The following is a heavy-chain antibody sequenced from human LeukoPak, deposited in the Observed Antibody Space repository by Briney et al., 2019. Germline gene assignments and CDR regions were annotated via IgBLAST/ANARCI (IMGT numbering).Heavy chain of an antibody. CDR1: GGSISSYY. V-gene: IGHV4-59*01. CDR3: ARGDILTGYPCDY. Sequence: SETLSLTCTVSGGSISSYYWSWIRQPPGKGLEWFGYIYYSGSTNYNPSLKSRVTISVDTSKNQLSLKLSSVTAADTAVYYCARGDILTGYPCDYWGQGTLVTVSS. D-gene: IGHD3-9*01. CDR2: IYYSGST. J-gene: IGHJ4*02.